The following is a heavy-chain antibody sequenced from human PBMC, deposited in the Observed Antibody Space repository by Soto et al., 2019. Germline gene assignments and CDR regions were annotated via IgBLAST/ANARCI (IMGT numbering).Heavy chain of an antibody. CDR2: IYYSGST. CDR1: GGSISSSSYY. V-gene: IGHV4-39*07. CDR3: ASSSPGGYDYGSFDY. D-gene: IGHD5-12*01. Sequence: PSETLSLTCTVSGGSISSSSYYWGWIRQPPGKGLEWIGNIYYSGSTYYNPSLKSRVTISVDTSKNQFSLKLSSVTAADTAVYYCASSSPGGYDYGSFDYWGQGTLVTVSS. J-gene: IGHJ4*02.